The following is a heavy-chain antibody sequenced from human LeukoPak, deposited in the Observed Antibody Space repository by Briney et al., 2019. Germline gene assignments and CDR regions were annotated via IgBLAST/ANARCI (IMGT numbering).Heavy chain of an antibody. V-gene: IGHV4-34*01. CDR3: ARGQSTRYFDWLFSTHYFDY. CDR2: INHSGST. D-gene: IGHD3-9*01. CDR1: GGSFSGYY. Sequence: PSETLSLTCAVYGGSFSGYYWSWIRQPPGKGLEWIGEINHSGSTNYNPSLKSRVTISVDTSKNQFSLKLSSVTAADTAVYYCARGQSTRYFDWLFSTHYFDYWGQGTLVTVSS. J-gene: IGHJ4*02.